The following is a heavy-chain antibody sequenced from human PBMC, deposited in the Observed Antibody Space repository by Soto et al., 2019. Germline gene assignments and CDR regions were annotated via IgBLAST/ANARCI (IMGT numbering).Heavy chain of an antibody. J-gene: IGHJ4*02. CDR2: INPADSDT. V-gene: IGHV5-51*01. Sequence: GESLKISCKGSGYSFTNYWIGWVRQMPGKGLEWMGIINPADSDTRDSPSFQGQVTVTADKTISTAYLQRGSLKASDTAIYYCVRPDSTGYFSHWGQGTPVTVSS. CDR1: GYSFTNYW. CDR3: VRPDSTGYFSH. D-gene: IGHD3-22*01.